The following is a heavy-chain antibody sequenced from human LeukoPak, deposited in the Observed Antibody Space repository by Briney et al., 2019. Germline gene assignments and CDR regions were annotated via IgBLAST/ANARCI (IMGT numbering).Heavy chain of an antibody. J-gene: IGHJ5*02. CDR3: AKDISSTSSTPFDP. Sequence: PGGSLRLSCAASGFTSGFTFSSFAMSWVRQAPGKGLEWVSAISGSGTATHYAASVRGRFTISRDNSKNKLYLEMNSLRAEDTAIYYCAKDISSTSSTPFDPWGQGTLVTVSS. CDR2: ISGSGTAT. V-gene: IGHV3-23*01. CDR1: GFTFSSFA. D-gene: IGHD3-3*02.